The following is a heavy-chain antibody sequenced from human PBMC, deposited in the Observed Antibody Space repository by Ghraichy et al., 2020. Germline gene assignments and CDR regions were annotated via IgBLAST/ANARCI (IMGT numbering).Heavy chain of an antibody. CDR1: GYTFISYD. V-gene: IGHV1-18*01. Sequence: ASVKVSCKASGYTFISYDISWVRQAPGQGLEWMGWISAYNGDTNYAQKLQGRVTMTTDTSTSTVYVELRSLRSDDTAVYYCARGPSRDRRYSNSSGDGNFDYWGQGTLVTVSS. CDR3: ARGPSRDRRYSNSSGDGNFDY. D-gene: IGHD6-6*01. J-gene: IGHJ4*02. CDR2: ISAYNGDT.